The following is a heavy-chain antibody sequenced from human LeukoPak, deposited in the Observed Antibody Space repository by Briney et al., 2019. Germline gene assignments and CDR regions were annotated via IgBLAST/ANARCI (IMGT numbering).Heavy chain of an antibody. CDR2: ISAYNGNT. Sequence: ASVKVSCKASGYTFTSYGISWVRQAPGQGLEWMGWISAYNGNTNYAQKLQGRVTMTRNTSISTAYMELSSLRSEDTAVYYCARSSGSYGAHAFDIWGQGTMVTVSS. V-gene: IGHV1-18*01. J-gene: IGHJ3*02. CDR3: ARSSGSYGAHAFDI. D-gene: IGHD1-26*01. CDR1: GYTFTSYG.